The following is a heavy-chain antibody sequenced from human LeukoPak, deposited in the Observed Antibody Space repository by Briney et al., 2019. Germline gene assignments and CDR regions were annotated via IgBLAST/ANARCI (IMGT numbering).Heavy chain of an antibody. D-gene: IGHD1-26*01. CDR2: IYYSGST. J-gene: IGHJ6*02. CDR1: GGSISSYY. V-gene: IGHV4-59*01. Sequence: TPSETLSLTCTVSGGSISSYYWSWIRQPPGKGLEWIGYIYYSGSTNYNPSLKSRVTISVDTSKNQFSLKLSSVTAADTAVYYCARGRSNYYGMDVWGQGTTVTVSS. CDR3: ARGRSNYYGMDV.